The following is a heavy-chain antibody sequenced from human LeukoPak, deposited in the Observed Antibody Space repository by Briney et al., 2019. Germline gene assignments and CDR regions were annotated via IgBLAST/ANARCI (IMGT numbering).Heavy chain of an antibody. V-gene: IGHV4-61*01. CDR2: IYYSGST. D-gene: IGHD2-2*01. CDR1: GGSVSSGSYY. J-gene: IGHJ4*02. Sequence: SETLSLTCAVSGGSVSSGSYYWSWIRQPPGKGLEWIGYIYYSGSTNYNPSLKSRVTISVDTSKNQFSLKLSSVTAADTAVYYCARGGKDIVVVPAAVPWILPDYWGQGTLVTVSS. CDR3: ARGGKDIVVVPAAVPWILPDY.